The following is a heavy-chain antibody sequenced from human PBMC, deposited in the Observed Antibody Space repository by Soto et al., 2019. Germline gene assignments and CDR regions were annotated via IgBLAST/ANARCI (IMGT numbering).Heavy chain of an antibody. CDR1: GFTFRRYS. CDR2: ISSTTNYI. CDR3: ARESEDLTSNFDY. Sequence: LRLSCAASGFTFRRYSMNWVRQAPGKGLECVSSISSTTNYIYYADSMKGRFTVSRDNAKNSVYLDMNSLSAEDTAVYYCARESEDLTSNFDYWGQGTLVTVSS. V-gene: IGHV3-21*01. J-gene: IGHJ4*02.